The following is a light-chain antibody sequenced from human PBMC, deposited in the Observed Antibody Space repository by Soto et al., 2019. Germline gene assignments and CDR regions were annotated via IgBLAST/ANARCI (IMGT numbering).Light chain of an antibody. CDR1: QTVLYRSNNMNY. Sequence: DIVMTQSPDSLAVSLGERATINCKSSQTVLYRSNNMNYLSWYQQKPGQPPKLLIYWASTRESGVPDRFSGSGSGTDFNLTISSLQAEDGSVYYCQQYYSSPRTFGGGKKVEIK. J-gene: IGKJ4*01. CDR2: WAS. CDR3: QQYYSSPRT. V-gene: IGKV4-1*01.